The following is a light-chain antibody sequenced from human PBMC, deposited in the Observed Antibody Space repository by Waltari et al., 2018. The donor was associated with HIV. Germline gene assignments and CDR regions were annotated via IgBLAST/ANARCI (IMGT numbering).Light chain of an antibody. CDR2: GTS. CDR1: QSVSFTS. Sequence: EIVLTQSPGTLSLSPGERATLSCRASQSVSFTSLAWYQQKPGQAPRLLIYGTSSRATGIADRFSGSGSVTDFTLTISRLEPEDFAVYYCQLYDNSAWTFGQGTKVEVK. J-gene: IGKJ1*01. CDR3: QLYDNSAWT. V-gene: IGKV3-20*01.